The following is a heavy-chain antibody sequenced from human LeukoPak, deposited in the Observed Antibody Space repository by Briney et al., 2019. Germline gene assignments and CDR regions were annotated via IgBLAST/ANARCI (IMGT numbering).Heavy chain of an antibody. CDR3: ARLTVTGPGYFDL. Sequence: SETLSLTCTVSGGSISSGSYYWSWIRQPAGKGLEWIGRIYTSGSTNYNPSLKSRVTISVDTSKNQFSLKLSSVAAADTAVYYCARLTVTGPGYFDLWGRGTLVTVSS. D-gene: IGHD7-27*01. J-gene: IGHJ2*01. V-gene: IGHV4-61*02. CDR2: IYTSGST. CDR1: GGSISSGSYY.